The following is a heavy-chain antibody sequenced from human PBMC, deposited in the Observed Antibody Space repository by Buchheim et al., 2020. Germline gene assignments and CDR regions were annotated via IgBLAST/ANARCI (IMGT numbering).Heavy chain of an antibody. Sequence: EVQLLESGGGLVQPGGSLRLSCEASGFTFRSYAMSWVRQAPGKGLEWVSAISGSGDSTYYADSVKGRFTISRDNSKNMLYLQMNRLRAEDTAVYYCAKDYYYDSSGYYSTFEYWGQGTL. CDR1: GFTFRSYA. V-gene: IGHV3-23*01. CDR3: AKDYYYDSSGYYSTFEY. CDR2: ISGSGDST. D-gene: IGHD3-22*01. J-gene: IGHJ4*02.